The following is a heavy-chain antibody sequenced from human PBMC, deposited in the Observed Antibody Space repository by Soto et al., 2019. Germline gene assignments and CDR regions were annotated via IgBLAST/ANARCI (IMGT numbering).Heavy chain of an antibody. CDR3: ARTPDYDFWSGYSTGAYYYYMDV. V-gene: IGHV4-59*01. J-gene: IGHJ6*03. Sequence: PSETLSLTCTVSGGSISSYYWSWIRQPPGKGLEWIGYIYYSGSTNYNPSLKSRVTISVDTSKNQFSLKLSSVTAADTAVYYCARTPDYDFWSGYSTGAYYYYMDVWGKGTTVTVS. D-gene: IGHD3-3*01. CDR1: GGSISSYY. CDR2: IYYSGST.